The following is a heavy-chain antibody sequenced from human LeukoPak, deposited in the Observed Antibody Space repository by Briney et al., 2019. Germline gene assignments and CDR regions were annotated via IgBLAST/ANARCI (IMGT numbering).Heavy chain of an antibody. CDR2: IYTSGST. J-gene: IGHJ6*03. V-gene: IGHV4-4*07. D-gene: IGHD4-11*01. CDR1: GGSISSYY. CDR3: ARGVYSNFYYYYMDV. Sequence: SETLSLTCTVSGGSISSYYWSWIRQPAGKGLEWIGRIYTSGSTNYNPSLKSRVTMSVDTSKNQFSLKLSSVTAADTAVYYCARGVYSNFYYYYMDVWGKGTTVTISS.